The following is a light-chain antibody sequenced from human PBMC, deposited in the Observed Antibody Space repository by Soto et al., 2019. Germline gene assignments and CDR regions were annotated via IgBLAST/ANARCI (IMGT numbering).Light chain of an antibody. V-gene: IGKV1-39*01. CDR1: QTISIY. CDR3: QQSYSNPFT. Sequence: DIQMTQSPSSLSASVGDRATIACRASQTISIYLNWYQQKPGKAPKLLIYAASSLQSGVPSRFSGSGSGTDFTLTISSLQPEDFATYYCQQSYSNPFTFGRGTKLEIK. J-gene: IGKJ2*01. CDR2: AAS.